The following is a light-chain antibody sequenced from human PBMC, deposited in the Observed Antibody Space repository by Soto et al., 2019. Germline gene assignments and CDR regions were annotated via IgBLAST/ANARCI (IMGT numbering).Light chain of an antibody. J-gene: IGKJ4*01. CDR3: QQDQTCPPIT. Sequence: EIVMTQSPPTLSVSPGERITLSCRASQSVSSNLAWYQHRPGQAPRLLSYGAFTRATGVPARFSGSGSGTEFTLTITSLQPEDFAVDYCQQDQTCPPITFGGGNKVEIK. V-gene: IGKV3-15*01. CDR2: GAF. CDR1: QSVSSN.